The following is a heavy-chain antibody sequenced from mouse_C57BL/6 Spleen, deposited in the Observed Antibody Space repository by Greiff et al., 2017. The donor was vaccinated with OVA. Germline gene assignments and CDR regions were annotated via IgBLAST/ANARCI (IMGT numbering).Heavy chain of an antibody. J-gene: IGHJ2*01. CDR1: GSTFTSYW. V-gene: IGHV1-72*01. Sequence: QVQLQQPGAELVKPGASVKLSCKASGSTFTSYWMPWVKQRPGRGLEWIGRIAPNSGGTKYNEKFKSKAILTVDKPSSTAYMQLSSLTSEDSAVYYCAREGDHWDYFDYWGQGTTLTVSS. CDR3: AREGDHWDYFDY. CDR2: IAPNSGGT. D-gene: IGHD4-1*01.